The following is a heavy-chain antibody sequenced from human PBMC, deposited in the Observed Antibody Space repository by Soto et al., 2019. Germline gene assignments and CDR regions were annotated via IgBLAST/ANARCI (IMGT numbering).Heavy chain of an antibody. CDR3: ARWGTTGGLDV. V-gene: IGHV3-30*19. CDR1: GFTFRSYV. D-gene: IGHD3-16*01. CDR2: TSYDGSNK. J-gene: IGHJ4*02. Sequence: QVQLVESGGGVVQPGTSLRLSCVGSGFTFRSYVIHWVRQAPGKGLEWVALTSYDGSNKYYDDSVKCRFTISRDNSRNTVDLQMDSLRLEDPALYSCARWGTTGGLDVWGQGTLVSVSS.